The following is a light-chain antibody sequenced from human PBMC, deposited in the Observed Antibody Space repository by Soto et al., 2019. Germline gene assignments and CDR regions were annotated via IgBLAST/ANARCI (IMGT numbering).Light chain of an antibody. CDR3: SSYTRSSTPL. V-gene: IGLV2-14*01. CDR2: EVT. CDR1: SSDVGGYNY. Sequence: QSALTQPASVSGSPGQSITISCTGTSSDVGGYNYVSWYQQHPGKAPKLIIYEVTNRPSGVSNRFSGSKSGNTASLTISGLQAEDEADYYCSSYTRSSTPLFGGGTKLTVL. J-gene: IGLJ3*02.